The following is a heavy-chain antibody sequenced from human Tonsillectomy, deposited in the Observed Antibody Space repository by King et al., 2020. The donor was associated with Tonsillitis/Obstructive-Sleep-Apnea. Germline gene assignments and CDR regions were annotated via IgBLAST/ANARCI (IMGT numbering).Heavy chain of an antibody. CDR2: ISSSGNSI. CDR1: GFTFSIYT. J-gene: IGHJ3*02. D-gene: IGHD6-19*01. V-gene: IGHV3-21*01. CDR3: ARDWVAVAGDDAFDI. Sequence: VQLVESGGGLVKPGGSLRLSCAASGFTFSIYTMNWVRQAPGRGLEWVSSISSSGNSIYYADSVKGRFTISRDNAKNSLFLQMNSLRVEDTAVYYCARDWVAVAGDDAFDIWGQGTMVTVSS.